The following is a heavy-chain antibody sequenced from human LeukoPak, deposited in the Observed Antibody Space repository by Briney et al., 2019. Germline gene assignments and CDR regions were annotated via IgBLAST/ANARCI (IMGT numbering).Heavy chain of an antibody. V-gene: IGHV4-39*01. J-gene: IGHJ4*02. Sequence: SETLSLTCTVSGGSISSSSYDWGWIRQSPGKGLEWIGSLYYSGSTYYNPSLKSRVTISVDTSKNQFSLKLSSVTAADTAVYYCARAAPRITIFGVVIMGPFDYWGQGTLVTVSS. CDR2: LYYSGST. D-gene: IGHD3-3*01. CDR3: ARAAPRITIFGVVIMGPFDY. CDR1: GGSISSSSYD.